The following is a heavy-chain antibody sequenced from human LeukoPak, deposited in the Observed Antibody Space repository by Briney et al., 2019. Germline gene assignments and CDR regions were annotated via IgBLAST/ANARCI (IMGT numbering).Heavy chain of an antibody. V-gene: IGHV1-2*02. CDR1: GYTFTGYY. J-gene: IGHJ4*02. CDR2: INPNSGGT. Sequence: ASVKVSCKASGYTFTGYYMHWVRQAPGQGLEWMGWINPNSGGTNYAQKFQGRVTMTRDTSISTAYMELSRLRSDDTAVYYCARDNYCDSSGYTIWGQGTLVTVSS. D-gene: IGHD3-22*01. CDR3: ARDNYCDSSGYTI.